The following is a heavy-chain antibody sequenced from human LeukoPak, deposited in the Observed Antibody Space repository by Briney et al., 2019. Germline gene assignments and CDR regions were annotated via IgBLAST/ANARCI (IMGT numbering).Heavy chain of an antibody. V-gene: IGHV4-59*01. CDR3: ARDQPRYYGSGSAHAFDI. D-gene: IGHD3-10*01. CDR2: IYYSGST. Sequence: SETLSLTCTVSGGSISSYYWSWIRQPPGKGREWIGYIYYSGSTNYNPSLKSQVTISVDTSNTQFSLKLSSVTAADTAVYYCARDQPRYYGSGSAHAFDIWGQGTMVTVSS. CDR1: GGSISSYY. J-gene: IGHJ3*02.